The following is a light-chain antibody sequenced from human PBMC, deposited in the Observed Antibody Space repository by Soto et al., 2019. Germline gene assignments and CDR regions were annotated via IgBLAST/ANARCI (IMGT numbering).Light chain of an antibody. CDR3: MQSLQTPPWT. CDR1: QSLLQTNGYTY. J-gene: IGKJ1*01. V-gene: IGKV2-28*01. CDR2: LTS. Sequence: EIVMTQSPLSLPVTPGEPASISCRSSQSLLQTNGYTYLDWYLQKPGQSPQLLIYLTSIRASGVPDRFRGSGSGTEFTLKISKVEAEDVGVYYCMQSLQTPPWTFGPGTKVDIK.